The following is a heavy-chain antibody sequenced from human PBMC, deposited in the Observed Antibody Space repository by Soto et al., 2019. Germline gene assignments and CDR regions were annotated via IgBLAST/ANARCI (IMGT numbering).Heavy chain of an antibody. CDR2: ISYDGSNK. J-gene: IGHJ3*02. CDR3: ARERGHDAFDI. Sequence: QVQLVESGGGVVQPGRSLRLSCAASGFTFSSYAMHWVRQAPGKGLEWVAVISYDGSNKYYADSVKGRFTISRDNSKNPLYLQMNSLRAEDTAVYYCARERGHDAFDIWGQGTMVTVSS. D-gene: IGHD3-10*01. V-gene: IGHV3-30-3*01. CDR1: GFTFSSYA.